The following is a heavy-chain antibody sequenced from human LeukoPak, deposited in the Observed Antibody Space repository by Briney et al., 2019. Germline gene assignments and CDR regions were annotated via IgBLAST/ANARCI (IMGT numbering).Heavy chain of an antibody. V-gene: IGHV3-30*18. CDR1: GFTFSNYG. CDR3: AKAGGAYSSTYYFHY. CDR2: ISYDGSNK. D-gene: IGHD6-19*01. J-gene: IGHJ4*02. Sequence: GGSLRLSCVASGFTFSNYGMHWVRQAPGKGLEWVAVISYDGSNKYYADSVKGRFTISRDNSKNTLYLQMNSLRAEDTAVYYCAKAGGAYSSTYYFHYWGQGTLVTVSS.